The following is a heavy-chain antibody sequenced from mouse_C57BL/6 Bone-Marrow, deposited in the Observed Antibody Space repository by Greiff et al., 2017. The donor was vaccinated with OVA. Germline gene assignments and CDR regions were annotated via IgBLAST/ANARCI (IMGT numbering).Heavy chain of an antibody. J-gene: IGHJ2*02. CDR2: IAPSDSYT. CDR1: GYTFTNYW. D-gene: IGHD1-1*01. V-gene: IGHV1-59*01. Sequence: QVQLQQPGAELVRPGTSVKLSCKASGYTFTNYWMHWVKQRPGQGLEWIGVIAPSDSYTNYNQKFKGRATLTVDTSSSTAYMHLSSLTSADSAVYYCAHYGSRLYLDICGQGTSLTVSS. CDR3: AHYGSRLYLDI.